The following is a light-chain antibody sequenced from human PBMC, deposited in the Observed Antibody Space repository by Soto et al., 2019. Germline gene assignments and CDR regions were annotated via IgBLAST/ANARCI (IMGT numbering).Light chain of an antibody. Sequence: DIQMPQSPSSLSASVGDRVTITCQASQDIRNFLNWYQQKPGKAPKLLISDASSLEAGVPQRFSGSGFGTDFTLAISSLQAEDFATYFCQQHLDLSPTFGPGTRLEI. J-gene: IGKJ5*01. CDR2: DAS. CDR3: QQHLDLSPT. CDR1: QDIRNF. V-gene: IGKV1-33*01.